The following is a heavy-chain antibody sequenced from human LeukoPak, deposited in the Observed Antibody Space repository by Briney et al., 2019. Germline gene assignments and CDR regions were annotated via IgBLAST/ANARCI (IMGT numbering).Heavy chain of an antibody. D-gene: IGHD3-9*01. CDR3: AKDPFLTGYYYVEPYYFDY. CDR1: GFPFSSFG. V-gene: IGHV3-23*01. J-gene: IGHJ4*02. CDR2: IRGNAAST. Sequence: GGSLRLSCPVSGFPFSSFGMSWVRQTPGKGLEWVSSIRGNAASTYYADSVKGRFTISRDNSKNTLYLQMNSLRAEDTAVYYCAKDPFLTGYYYVEPYYFDYWGQGTLVTVSS.